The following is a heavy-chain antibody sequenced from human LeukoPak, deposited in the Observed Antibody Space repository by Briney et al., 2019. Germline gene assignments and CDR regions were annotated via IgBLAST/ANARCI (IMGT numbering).Heavy chain of an antibody. CDR1: GGSVSSYY. D-gene: IGHD1-14*01. CDR3: ARHGTISSESYFDY. J-gene: IGHJ4*02. CDR2: IHNSGRT. V-gene: IGHV4-59*08. Sequence: SETLSLTCSVFGGSVSSYYWSWIRQSPGKGLEWIGYIHNSGRTNYNPSLKSRVTGFVNTSKNQVSLRLSSVTAADTAVYYCARHGTISSESYFDYWGQGALVTVSS.